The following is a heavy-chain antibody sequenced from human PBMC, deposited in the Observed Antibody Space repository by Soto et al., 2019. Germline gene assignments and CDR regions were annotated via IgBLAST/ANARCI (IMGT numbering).Heavy chain of an antibody. Sequence: GGYLRISCAASGLTFSSYGMHWVRQASGKGLERVAFISYDGSNNYYADSVKGRFTISRDKSKNTLYLQMNSLITLVSFFYFCAKDRTGYYIDYWGQGTLVPVSS. CDR1: GLTFSSYG. CDR2: ISYDGSNN. J-gene: IGHJ4*02. V-gene: IGHV3-30*18. D-gene: IGHD3-9*01. CDR3: AKDRTGYYIDY.